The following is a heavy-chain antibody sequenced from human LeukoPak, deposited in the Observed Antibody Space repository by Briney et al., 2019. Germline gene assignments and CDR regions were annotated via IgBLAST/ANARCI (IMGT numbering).Heavy chain of an antibody. CDR3: AKTGKRPGYCSSTSCQAGMDV. CDR2: ISDSGGST. V-gene: IGHV3-23*01. J-gene: IGHJ6*04. D-gene: IGHD2-2*01. CDR1: GFTFSSYA. Sequence: PGGSLRLSCAASGFTFSSYAMRGVRQAPGKGGEWVSAISDSGGSTYYADSVKGRFTISRDNSKNTLYLQMNSLRAEDTAVYYCAKTGKRPGYCSSTSCQAGMDVWGKGTTVTVSS.